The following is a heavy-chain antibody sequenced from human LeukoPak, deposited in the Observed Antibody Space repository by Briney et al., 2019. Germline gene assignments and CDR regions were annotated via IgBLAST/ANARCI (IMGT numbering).Heavy chain of an antibody. CDR1: GYTFSSYY. V-gene: IGHV1-46*01. J-gene: IGHJ4*02. Sequence: ASVKVSCKASGYTFSSYYMHWVRQAPGQGLERMGIITPSGGSTSYAQKFQGRVTMTRDTSTSTVYMELSSLRSEDTAVYYCARGKYYYDSSGYYDEPGHYWGQGTLVTVSS. D-gene: IGHD3-22*01. CDR2: ITPSGGST. CDR3: ARGKYYYDSSGYYDEPGHY.